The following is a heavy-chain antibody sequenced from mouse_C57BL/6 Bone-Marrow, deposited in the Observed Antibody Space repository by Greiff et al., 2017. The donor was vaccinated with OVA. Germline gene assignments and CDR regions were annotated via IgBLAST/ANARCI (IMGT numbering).Heavy chain of an antibody. CDR3: ARRGLYSNYMFAY. CDR2: IDPATGNT. J-gene: IGHJ3*01. V-gene: IGHV14-3*01. D-gene: IGHD2-5*01. CDR1: GFNIKNTY. Sequence: EVKLMESVAELVRPGASVKLSCTASGFNIKNTYMHWVQQRPEQGLEWIGRIDPATGNTKYAPKFPGKATITADTSSNTAYLQLSSLTSEDTAIYYCARRGLYSNYMFAYGGQGTLVTVSA.